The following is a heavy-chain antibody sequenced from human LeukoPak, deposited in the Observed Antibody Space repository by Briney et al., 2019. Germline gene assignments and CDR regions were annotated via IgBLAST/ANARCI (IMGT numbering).Heavy chain of an antibody. Sequence: GGSLRLSCAASGFTFSSYAMHWVRQAPGKGLEWVAVISYDGSNKYYADSVKGRFTISRDNSKNTLYLQMNSLRAEDTAVYYCARDGIGMVRGVISYWGQGTLVTVSS. CDR1: GFTFSSYA. CDR2: ISYDGSNK. D-gene: IGHD3-10*01. V-gene: IGHV3-30-3*01. J-gene: IGHJ4*02. CDR3: ARDGIGMVRGVISY.